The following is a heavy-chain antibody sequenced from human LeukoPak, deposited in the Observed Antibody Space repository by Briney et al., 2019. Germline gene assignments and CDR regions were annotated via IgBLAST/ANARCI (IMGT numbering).Heavy chain of an antibody. D-gene: IGHD3-9*01. J-gene: IGHJ4*02. CDR2: INHSGST. V-gene: IGHV4-39*07. CDR1: GGSISSSSYY. Sequence: SETLSLTCTVSGGSISSSSYYWGWIRQPPGKGLEWIGEINHSGSTNYNPSLKSRVTISVDTSKNQFSLKLSSVTAADTAVYYCARRRITIFSNPVHFDYWGQGTLVTVSS. CDR3: ARRRITIFSNPVHFDY.